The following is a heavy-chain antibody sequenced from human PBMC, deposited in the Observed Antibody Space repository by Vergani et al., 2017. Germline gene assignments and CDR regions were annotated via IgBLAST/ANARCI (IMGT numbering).Heavy chain of an antibody. J-gene: IGHJ6*02. CDR1: GYTFTSYG. V-gene: IGHV1-18*01. D-gene: IGHD4-11*01. CDR3: ARGTTRGYYYYYYGMDV. CDR2: ISAYNGNT. Sequence: QVQLVQSGAEVKKPGASVKVSCKASGYTFTSYGISWVRQAPGKGLEWMGWISAYNGNTNYAQKLQGRVTKTTDTSTSTAYMELMSLRSDDTAVYYCARGTTRGYYYYYYGMDVWGQGTTVTVSS.